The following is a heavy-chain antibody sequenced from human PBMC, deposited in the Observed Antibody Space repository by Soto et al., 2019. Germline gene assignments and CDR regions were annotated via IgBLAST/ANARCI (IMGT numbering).Heavy chain of an antibody. CDR3: ARDSINYGEFSHWFFDL. Sequence: GASVKVSCKASGGTFSSYASSWVRQAHRQELEWMGGIIPIFGTANYAQKFQGRVTITADESTSTAYMELSSLRSEDTAVYYCARDSINYGEFSHWFFDLWGSGTLVTGSS. CDR2: IIPIFGTA. J-gene: IGHJ2*01. V-gene: IGHV1-69*13. CDR1: GGTFSSYA. D-gene: IGHD4-17*01.